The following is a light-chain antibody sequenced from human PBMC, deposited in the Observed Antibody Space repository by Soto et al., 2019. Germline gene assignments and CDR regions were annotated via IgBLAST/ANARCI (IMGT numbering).Light chain of an antibody. CDR1: QSVSSS. J-gene: IGKJ2*01. Sequence: EIVLTQSPATLSLSPGERATLSCRASQSVSSSLAWYQQKPGQAPRLLIYDASNRATGIPARFSGSGSGTDFILTISSLEPEDFAFYYCQQRRDWPPRYTFGQGTKLEIK. CDR3: QQRRDWPPRYT. V-gene: IGKV3-11*01. CDR2: DAS.